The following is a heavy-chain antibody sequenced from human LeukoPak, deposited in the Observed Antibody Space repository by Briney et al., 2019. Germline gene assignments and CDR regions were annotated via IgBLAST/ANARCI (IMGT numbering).Heavy chain of an antibody. CDR2: ISYDGSEK. V-gene: IGHV3-30*09. J-gene: IGHJ4*02. CDR3: ARDLYSYGPFDY. D-gene: IGHD5-18*01. CDR1: GFTFGSYT. Sequence: GGSLRLSCAASGFTFGSYTMHWVRQAPGKGLDWVALISYDGSEKSYADSVKGRFAISRHNTKNTLYLQINILRAEDTAVYYCARDLYSYGPFDYWGQGTLVTVSS.